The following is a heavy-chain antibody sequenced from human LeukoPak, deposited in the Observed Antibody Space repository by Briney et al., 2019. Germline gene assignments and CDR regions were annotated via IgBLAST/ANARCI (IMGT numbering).Heavy chain of an antibody. CDR3: ARSGWSYYFGLDV. V-gene: IGHV3-21*01. CDR2: IGTSSGNT. J-gene: IGHJ6*02. D-gene: IGHD6-19*01. Sequence: GGSLRLSCAASGFSFSHYSMNWVRQAPGKGLEWVSSIGTSSGNTNYGDSVKGRFTISRDNMKNSVHLQMNSLRAEDTAVHYCARSGWSYYFGLDVWGHGTTVTVSS. CDR1: GFSFSHYS.